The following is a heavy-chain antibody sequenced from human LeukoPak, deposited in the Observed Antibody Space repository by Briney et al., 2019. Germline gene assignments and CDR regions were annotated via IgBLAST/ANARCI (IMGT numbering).Heavy chain of an antibody. CDR3: ARGRHVTILPPFDY. Sequence: GGSLRLSCAASGFTFDDYGMSWVRQAPGKGLEWVSGINWNGGSTGYADSVKGRFTISRDNAKNSLYLQMNSLRAEDTALYYCARGRHVTILPPFDYWGQGTLVTVSS. D-gene: IGHD5-24*01. CDR2: INWNGGST. CDR1: GFTFDDYG. V-gene: IGHV3-20*04. J-gene: IGHJ4*02.